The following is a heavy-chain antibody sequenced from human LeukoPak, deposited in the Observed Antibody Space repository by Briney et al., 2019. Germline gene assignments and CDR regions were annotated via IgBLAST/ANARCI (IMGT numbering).Heavy chain of an antibody. Sequence: SETLSLTCAVSGYSITGGYYWGWIRQPPGKGLEWIGSAYHGGKTDYNPSLKSRVSILIDTSKDQFSLRLTSLTATDTAVYYCARDVFHYKAQTIYYYYMNVWGKGTTVTVSS. CDR2: AYHGGKT. D-gene: IGHD1-1*01. CDR1: GYSITGGYY. CDR3: ARDVFHYKAQTIYYYYMNV. V-gene: IGHV4-38-2*02. J-gene: IGHJ6*03.